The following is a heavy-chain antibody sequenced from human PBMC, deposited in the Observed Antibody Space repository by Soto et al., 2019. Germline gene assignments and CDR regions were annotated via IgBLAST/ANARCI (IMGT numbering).Heavy chain of an antibody. V-gene: IGHV4-59*08. CDR3: ARHVSSLSLLLDY. CDR2: IYYSGST. D-gene: IGHD3-22*01. J-gene: IGHJ4*02. Sequence: QTLSLTCTVSGGSISSYYWGWVGQPPGKGLEWIGYIYYSGSTNYNPSLKSRVTISVDTSKNQFSLKLSSVTAADTAVYYCARHVSSLSLLLDYWGQGTLVTVSS. CDR1: GGSISSYY.